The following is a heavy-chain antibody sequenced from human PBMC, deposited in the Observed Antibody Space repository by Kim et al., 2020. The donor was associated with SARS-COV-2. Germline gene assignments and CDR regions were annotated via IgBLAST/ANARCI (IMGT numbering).Heavy chain of an antibody. Sequence: TDYAAPVKGRFTISRGDSKNTLYLQMNSLKTEDTAVYYCTTGGEKDYFDYWGQGTLVTVSS. V-gene: IGHV3-15*01. CDR3: TTGGEKDYFDY. D-gene: IGHD3-10*01. CDR2: T. J-gene: IGHJ4*02.